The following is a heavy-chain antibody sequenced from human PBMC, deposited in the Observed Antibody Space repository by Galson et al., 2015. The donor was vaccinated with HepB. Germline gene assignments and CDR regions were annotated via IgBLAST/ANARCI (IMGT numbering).Heavy chain of an antibody. CDR1: GFTFSDYY. Sequence: SLRLSCAASGFTFSDYYMSWIRQAPGKGLEWVSYISSSGSTIYYADSVKGRFTISRDNAKNSLYLQMNSLRAEDTAVYYCARVRGSSSSRFTGRYCSGGSCYGIFDYWGQGTLVTVSS. CDR2: ISSSGSTI. V-gene: IGHV3-11*01. D-gene: IGHD2-15*01. CDR3: ARVRGSSSSRFTGRYCSGGSCYGIFDY. J-gene: IGHJ4*02.